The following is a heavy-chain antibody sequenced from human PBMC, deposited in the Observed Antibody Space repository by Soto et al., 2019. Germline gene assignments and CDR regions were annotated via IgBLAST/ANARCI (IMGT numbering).Heavy chain of an antibody. CDR1: GFTFSSYA. D-gene: IGHD2-21*02. V-gene: IGHV3-30-3*01. CDR3: ARDLDAYCGGDCYIVSSMVFQH. Sequence: GGSLRLSCAASGFTFSSYAMYWVRQAPGKGLEWVAVISYDGSNKYYADSVKGRFTISRDNSKNTLYLQMNSLRAEDTAVYYCARDLDAYCGGDCYIVSSMVFQHWGQGTLVTVSS. CDR2: ISYDGSNK. J-gene: IGHJ1*01.